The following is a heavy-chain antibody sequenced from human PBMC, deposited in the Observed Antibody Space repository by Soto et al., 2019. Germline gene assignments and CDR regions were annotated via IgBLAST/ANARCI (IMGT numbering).Heavy chain of an antibody. J-gene: IGHJ4*02. Sequence: QVQVMQSGAEVKKPGDSLKVSCKTSGYIFSDYGINWVRQAPGQGLEWMGWLSGYSGNANLAQKFQGRVTMTTDKSTRTAYMELRRLRSDDTAVYYCAKRTSGTTWGESDYWGQGTLVTVSS. CDR1: GYIFSDYG. CDR3: AKRTSGTTWGESDY. V-gene: IGHV1-18*04. CDR2: LSGYSGNA. D-gene: IGHD4-17*01.